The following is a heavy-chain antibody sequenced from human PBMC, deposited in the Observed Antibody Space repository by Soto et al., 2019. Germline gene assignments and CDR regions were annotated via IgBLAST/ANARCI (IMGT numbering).Heavy chain of an antibody. CDR2: VSGGSGAT. D-gene: IGHD1-1*01. V-gene: IGHV3-23*01. CDR1: GFSISVYG. CDR3: VRWNGYGDH. Sequence: EVQLLESGGGLVQPGGSLRLSCAASGFSISVYGVTWVRQAPGKGLEWVSGVSGGSGATHYRDSVKGRFSITTDNSAKTAYLQMNSLRVEDTAVYYCVRWNGYGDHWGQGTRVTVS. J-gene: IGHJ4*02.